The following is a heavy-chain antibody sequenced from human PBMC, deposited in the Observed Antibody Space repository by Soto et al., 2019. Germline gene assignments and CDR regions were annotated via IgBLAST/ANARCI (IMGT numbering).Heavy chain of an antibody. J-gene: IGHJ6*03. D-gene: IGHD2-2*01. Sequence: HPGGSLRLSCAASGFTFSSYAMSWVRQAPGKGLEWVSAISGSGGSTYYADTVKGRFTISRDNSKNTLYLQMNSLRAEDTAVYYCARVSGYCSSTSCYLGPPYYYYYMDVWGKGTTVTVSS. V-gene: IGHV3-23*01. CDR2: ISGSGGST. CDR1: GFTFSSYA. CDR3: ARVSGYCSSTSCYLGPPYYYYYMDV.